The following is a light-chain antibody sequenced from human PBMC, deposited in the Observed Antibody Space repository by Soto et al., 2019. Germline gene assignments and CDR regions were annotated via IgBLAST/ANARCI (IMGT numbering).Light chain of an antibody. CDR1: NSNIGAGYD. V-gene: IGLV1-40*01. CDR3: QSYDSRLSGV. Sequence: QSVLTQPPSVSGAPGQSITISCTGSNSNIGAGYDVHWYKQLPGTAPKLLIYDNKKRPSGVPDRFTGSKSGSSASLAITGRQAEDEADYYCQSYDSRLSGVFGGGTKLTVL. J-gene: IGLJ3*02. CDR2: DNK.